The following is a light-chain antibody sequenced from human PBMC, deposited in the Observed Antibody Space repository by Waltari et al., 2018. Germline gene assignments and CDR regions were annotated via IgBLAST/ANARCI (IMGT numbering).Light chain of an antibody. CDR2: DVS. V-gene: IGLV2-14*03. J-gene: IGLJ1*01. CDR3: SSYTSSKGGV. CDR1: SSDVGGYNY. Sequence: QSALPQPASVSGSPGQSITISFTGTSSDVGGYNYFSWYQHHPGKAPKLMIYDVSNRPSGVSNRFSGSKSGNTASLTISGLQAEDEADYYCSSYTSSKGGVFGTGTKVTVL.